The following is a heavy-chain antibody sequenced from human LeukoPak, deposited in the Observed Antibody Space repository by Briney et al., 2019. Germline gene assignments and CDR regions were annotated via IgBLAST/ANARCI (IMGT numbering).Heavy chain of an antibody. CDR1: GFTFSSYA. D-gene: IGHD2/OR15-2a*01. V-gene: IGHV3-23*01. J-gene: IGHJ4*02. CDR3: AKGLTSYYVDY. CDR2: ISGSGGST. Sequence: GGSLRLSCAASGFTFSSYAMSWVRQAPGKGLEWVSGISGSGGSTYYADSVKGRFTISRDNSKNTLYLQMNSLRAEDTALYYCAKGLTSYYVDYWGQGTLVTVSS.